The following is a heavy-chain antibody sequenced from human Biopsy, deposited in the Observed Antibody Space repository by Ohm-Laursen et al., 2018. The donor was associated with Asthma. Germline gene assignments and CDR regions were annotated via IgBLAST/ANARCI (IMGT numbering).Heavy chain of an antibody. J-gene: IGHJ5*02. Sequence: SLRLSCAASGFTFSRHALHWVRQAPGKGPEWVAGIHYDGSRKYYTESVKGRFTISRDNSKNRLYLEMASLRAEDTAVYYCAREKVIESSGFQNWFDPWGQGTLVHVSS. D-gene: IGHD3-16*02. CDR3: AREKVIESSGFQNWFDP. CDR2: IHYDGSRK. CDR1: GFTFSRHA. V-gene: IGHV3-33*01.